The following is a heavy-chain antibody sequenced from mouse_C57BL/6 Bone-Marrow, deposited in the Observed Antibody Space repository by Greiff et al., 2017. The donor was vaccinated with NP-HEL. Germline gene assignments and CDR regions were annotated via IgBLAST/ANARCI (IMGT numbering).Heavy chain of an antibody. V-gene: IGHV1-50*01. D-gene: IGHD1-1*01. Sequence: QVQLQQPGAELVKPGASVKLSCKASGYTFTSYWMQWVKQRPGQGLEWIGEIDPSDSSTNSNQKFKGKATLTVDTSSSTAYMQLSSLTSEDSAVDDCARGITTVVEGFAYWGQGTLVTVSA. CDR2: IDPSDSST. J-gene: IGHJ3*01. CDR3: ARGITTVVEGFAY. CDR1: GYTFTSYW.